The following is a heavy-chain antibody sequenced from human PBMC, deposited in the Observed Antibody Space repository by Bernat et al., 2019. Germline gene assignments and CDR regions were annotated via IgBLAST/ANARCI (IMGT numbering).Heavy chain of an antibody. Sequence: EVQLVESGGGLVKPGGSLRLSCAASGFTFSSYSMNWVRQAPGKGLEWVSSISSSSYIYYADSVKGRFTISRDNAKNSLYLQMNSLRAEDTAVYYCARDIGCSGGSCYYYYGMDVWGQGTTVTVSS. D-gene: IGHD2-15*01. J-gene: IGHJ6*02. CDR3: ARDIGCSGGSCYYYYGMDV. CDR2: ISSSSYI. V-gene: IGHV3-21*01. CDR1: GFTFSSYS.